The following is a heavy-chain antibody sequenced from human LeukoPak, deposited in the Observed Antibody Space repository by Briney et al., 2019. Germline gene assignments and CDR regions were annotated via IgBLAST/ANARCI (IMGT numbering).Heavy chain of an antibody. V-gene: IGHV4-39*01. J-gene: IGHJ4*02. Sequence: SETLSLTCTVSGGSISSSSYYWGWIRQPPGKGLEWIGSIYYSGSTYYNPSLKSRVTISVDTSKNQFSLKLSSVTAADTAVYYCARRGSGYEYGYWGQGTLVTVSS. CDR3: ARRGSGYEYGY. CDR2: IYYSGST. D-gene: IGHD5-12*01. CDR1: GGSISSSSYY.